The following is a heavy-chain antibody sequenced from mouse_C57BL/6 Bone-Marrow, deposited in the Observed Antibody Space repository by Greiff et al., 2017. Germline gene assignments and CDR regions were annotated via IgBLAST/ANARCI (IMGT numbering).Heavy chain of an antibody. CDR2: IYPGNGDT. CDR1: GYTFTSYN. Sequence: QVQLQQSGAELVRPGASVKMSCTASGYTFTSYNMHWVKQTPRQGLEWIGSIYPGNGDTSYNQKFKGQATLTVDKSSSTAYMQLSSLTSEDSAVYFCAGGGLFHDYAMDYWGQGTSVTVSS. CDR3: AGGGLFHDYAMDY. V-gene: IGHV1-12*01. D-gene: IGHD1-1*02. J-gene: IGHJ4*01.